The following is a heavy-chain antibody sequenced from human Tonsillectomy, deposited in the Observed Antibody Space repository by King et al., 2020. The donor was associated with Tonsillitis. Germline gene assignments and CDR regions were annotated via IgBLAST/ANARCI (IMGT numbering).Heavy chain of an antibody. CDR3: ARDNWGGYYYYGLDV. D-gene: IGHD3-16*01. CDR1: GFTFSSYW. J-gene: IGHJ6*02. CDR2: INSDGISP. Sequence: VQLVESGGGLVQPGGSLRLSCAASGFTFSSYWIHWVRQAPGKGLVWVSRINSDGISPSYADSVKGRFTISRDNARNRLYLQMNSLRAEDTAVYYCARDNWGGYYYYGLDVWGQGTTVTVSS. V-gene: IGHV3-74*01.